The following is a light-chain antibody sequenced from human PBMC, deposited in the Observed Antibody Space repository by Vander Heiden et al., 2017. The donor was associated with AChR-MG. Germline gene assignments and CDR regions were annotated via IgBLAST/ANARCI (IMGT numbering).Light chain of an antibody. CDR3: AAWDDSLNGWV. CDR2: SNN. CDR1: SSTIGSNT. Sequence: SVLTQPPSASGTPGQRVTISCSGSSSTIGSNTVNWYQQLPGTAHKLLIYSNNQRPSGVPDRFSGSKSGTSASLAISGLQSEDEADYYCAAWDDSLNGWVFGGGTKLTVL. V-gene: IGLV1-44*01. J-gene: IGLJ3*02.